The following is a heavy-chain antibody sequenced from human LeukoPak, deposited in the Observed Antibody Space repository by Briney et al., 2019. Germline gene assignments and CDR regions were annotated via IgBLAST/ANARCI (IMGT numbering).Heavy chain of an antibody. V-gene: IGHV4-30-4*08. D-gene: IGHD4-11*01. CDR3: ARGDYSNYVLSFDI. CDR1: GGSISSGDYY. CDR2: IYYSGST. J-gene: IGHJ3*02. Sequence: SETLSLTCTVSGGSISSGDYYWSWIRQPPGKGLEWIGYIYYSGSTYYNPSLKSRVTISVDTSKNRFSLKLSSVTAADTAVYYCARGDYSNYVLSFDIWGQGAMVTVSS.